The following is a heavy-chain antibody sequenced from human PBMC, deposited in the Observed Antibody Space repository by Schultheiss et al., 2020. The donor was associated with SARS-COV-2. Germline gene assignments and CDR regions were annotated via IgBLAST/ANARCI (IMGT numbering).Heavy chain of an antibody. V-gene: IGHV3-73*01. J-gene: IGHJ4*02. Sequence: GGSLRLSCAASGFTFSSYAMHWVRQAPGKGLEWVGRIRSKANSYATAYAASVKGRFTISRDNSKNTLYLQMNSLRAEDTAVYYCAKEGGYETFGAFDYWGQGTLVTVSS. CDR3: AKEGGYETFGAFDY. CDR2: IRSKANSYAT. D-gene: IGHD5-12*01. CDR1: GFTFSSYA.